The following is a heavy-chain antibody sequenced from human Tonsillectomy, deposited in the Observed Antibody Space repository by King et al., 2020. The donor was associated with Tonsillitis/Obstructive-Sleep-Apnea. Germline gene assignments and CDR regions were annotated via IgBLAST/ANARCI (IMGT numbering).Heavy chain of an antibody. CDR2: IYPGDSDT. CDR3: ARQGYDFWSGYPSRAFDI. Sequence: VQLVESGAEVKKPGESLKISCTGSGYTFTSYWIGWVRQMPGKGLDWMGIIYPGDSDTSYSPSFLGQVTISADKSISTAYLQWSSLKASDTAMYYCARQGYDFWSGYPSRAFDIWGQGTMVTVSS. J-gene: IGHJ3*02. D-gene: IGHD3-3*01. V-gene: IGHV5-51*01. CDR1: GYTFTSYW.